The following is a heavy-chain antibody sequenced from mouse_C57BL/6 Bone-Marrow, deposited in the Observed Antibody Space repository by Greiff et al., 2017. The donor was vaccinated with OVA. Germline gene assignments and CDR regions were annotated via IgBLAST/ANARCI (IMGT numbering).Heavy chain of an antibody. Sequence: EVHLVESGGGLVQPGGSLSLSCAASGFTFTDYYMSWVRQPPGKALEWLGFIRNKANGYTTEYSASVKGRFTISRDNSQSILYLQMNALRAEDSATYYCARYGRGDDFDYWGQGTTLTVSS. CDR1: GFTFTDYY. D-gene: IGHD3-3*01. CDR2: IRNKANGYTT. V-gene: IGHV7-3*01. J-gene: IGHJ2*01. CDR3: ARYGRGDDFDY.